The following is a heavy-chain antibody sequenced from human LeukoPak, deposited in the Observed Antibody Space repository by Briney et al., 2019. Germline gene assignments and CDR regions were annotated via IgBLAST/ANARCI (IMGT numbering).Heavy chain of an antibody. V-gene: IGHV3-48*03. J-gene: IGHJ4*02. D-gene: IGHD2-15*01. Sequence: GGSLRLSCAASGFTFSSYEMNWVRQAPGKGLEWVSYISSSGSTIYYADSVKGRFTISRDNAKNSLYLQMNSLRAEDTAVYYCAKHGLPLVVISAPLDYWGQGTLVTVAS. CDR1: GFTFSSYE. CDR3: AKHGLPLVVISAPLDY. CDR2: ISSSGSTI.